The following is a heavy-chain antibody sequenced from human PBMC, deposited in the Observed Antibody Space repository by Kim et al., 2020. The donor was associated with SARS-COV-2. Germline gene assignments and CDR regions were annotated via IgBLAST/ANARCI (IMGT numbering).Heavy chain of an antibody. J-gene: IGHJ3*02. CDR3: ARAPHYDYVWGSYRSGAFDI. D-gene: IGHD3-16*02. V-gene: IGHV4-31*03. CDR1: GGSISSGGYY. Sequence: SETLSLTCTVSGGSISSGGYYWSWIRQHPGKGLEWIGYIYYSGSTYYNPSLKSRVTISVDTSKNQFSLKLSSVTAADTAVYYCARAPHYDYVWGSYRSGAFDIWGQGTMVTVPS. CDR2: IYYSGST.